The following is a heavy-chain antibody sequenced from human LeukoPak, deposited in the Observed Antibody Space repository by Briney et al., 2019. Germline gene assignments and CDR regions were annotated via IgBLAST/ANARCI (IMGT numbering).Heavy chain of an antibody. CDR1: GFTFSSYA. D-gene: IGHD4-23*01. CDR3: ARQGDNGGNPFDY. Sequence: GGPLRLSCAASGFTFSSYAMHWVRQAPGKGLEWVAVISYDGSNKYYADSVKGRFTISRDNSKNTLYLQMNSLRAEDTAVYYCARQGDNGGNPFDYWGQGTLVTVSS. J-gene: IGHJ4*02. V-gene: IGHV3-30*04. CDR2: ISYDGSNK.